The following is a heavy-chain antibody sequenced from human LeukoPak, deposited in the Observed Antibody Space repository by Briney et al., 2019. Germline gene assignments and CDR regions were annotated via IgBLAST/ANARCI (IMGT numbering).Heavy chain of an antibody. CDR1: GFTFSSYG. CDR3: ASEYGSGSFDY. V-gene: IGHV3-30*03. J-gene: IGHJ4*02. CDR2: ISYDGSNK. Sequence: PGRSLRLSCAASGFTFSSYGMHWVRQAPGKGLEWVAVISYDGSNKYYADSVRGRFTISRDNSKNTLYLQMNSLRAEDTAVYYCASEYGSGSFDYWGQGTLVTVSS. D-gene: IGHD3-10*01.